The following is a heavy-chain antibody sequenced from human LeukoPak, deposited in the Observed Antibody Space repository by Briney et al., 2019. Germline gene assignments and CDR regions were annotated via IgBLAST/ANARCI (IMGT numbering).Heavy chain of an antibody. D-gene: IGHD5/OR15-5a*01. J-gene: IGHJ4*02. CDR1: GGSFSGYY. V-gene: IGHV4-34*01. CDR2: INHSGST. CDR3: ASGQFLVSNDY. Sequence: SETLSLTCAVYGGSFSGYYWSWIRQPPGKGLEWIGEINHSGSTNYNPSLKSRVTISVDTSKNQFSLRLSSVTAADTAVYYCASGQFLVSNDYWGQAILVTVSS.